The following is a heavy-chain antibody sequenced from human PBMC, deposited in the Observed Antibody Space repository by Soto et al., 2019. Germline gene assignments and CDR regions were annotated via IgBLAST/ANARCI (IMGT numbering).Heavy chain of an antibody. J-gene: IGHJ6*02. D-gene: IGHD6-19*01. Sequence: QVQLVQSGAEVKKPGSSVKVSCKVSGGTFSNYAIDWVRLAPGHGLEWMGGIVPIFGTTYYTQKFQGRATIIGDDSSTKAYLEMSSLRSEDTAIYYCARVGAVAGLYNSHGLDVWGQGTAVTVSS. CDR3: ARVGAVAGLYNSHGLDV. CDR1: GGTFSNYA. V-gene: IGHV1-69*12. CDR2: IVPIFGTT.